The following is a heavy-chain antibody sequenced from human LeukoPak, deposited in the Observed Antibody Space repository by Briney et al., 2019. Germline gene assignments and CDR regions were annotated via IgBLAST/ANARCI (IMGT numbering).Heavy chain of an antibody. CDR1: GFTFSSFA. Sequence: PGGSLRLSCAASGFTFSSFAMSWVRHAPGKGLEGVSAINDGGGGTYYVDSVKGRFTISRDNSKNTLFFQMKSLRAEYTAFCYFAKDLRVMVVIDFDYWGQGGLVTVS. D-gene: IGHD2-15*01. V-gene: IGHV3-23*01. CDR2: INDGGGGT. CDR3: AKDLRVMVVIDFDY. J-gene: IGHJ4*02.